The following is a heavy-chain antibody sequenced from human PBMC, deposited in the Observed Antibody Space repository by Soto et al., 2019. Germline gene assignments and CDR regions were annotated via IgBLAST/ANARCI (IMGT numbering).Heavy chain of an antibody. D-gene: IGHD2-8*02. CDR2: TRNKANSYTT. J-gene: IGHJ4*02. CDR1: GFTFSDHY. Sequence: EVQLVESGGGLVQPGGSLRLSCAASGFTFSDHYMDWVRQAPGKGLEWVGRTRNKANSYTTEYAASGKGRFTISRDDSKNSLYLQMNSLKTEDTAVYYCARGIELRTGGRFYYWGQGTLVTVSS. CDR3: ARGIELRTGGRFYY. V-gene: IGHV3-72*01.